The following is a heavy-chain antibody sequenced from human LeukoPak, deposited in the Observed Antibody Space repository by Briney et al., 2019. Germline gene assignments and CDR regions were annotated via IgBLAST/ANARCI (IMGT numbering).Heavy chain of an antibody. CDR3: ARDRGFGQADV. CDR2: IKQDGGEK. D-gene: IGHD3-10*01. CDR1: GFTFSGYW. V-gene: IGHV3-7*01. J-gene: IGHJ6*04. Sequence: PGGSLRLSCAASGFTFSGYWMSWLRQAPGKGLEWVANIKQDGGEKYYVDSVKGRFTISRDNAKNSLYLQMNRLRAEDTAVYYCARDRGFGQADVWGKGTTVTVSS.